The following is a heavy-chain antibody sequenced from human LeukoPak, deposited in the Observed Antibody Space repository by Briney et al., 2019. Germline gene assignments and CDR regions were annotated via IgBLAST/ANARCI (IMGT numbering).Heavy chain of an antibody. CDR1: GFTFSSYE. D-gene: IGHD4-11*01. CDR3: ARAHPGDYSDFQFDY. J-gene: IGHJ4*02. V-gene: IGHV3-48*03. CDR2: ISSSGSTI. Sequence: PGGSLRLSCAASGFTFSSYEMNWVRQAPGKGLEWVSYISSSGSTIYYADSVKGRFTISRDNAKNSLYLQMNSLRAEDTAVYYCARAHPGDYSDFQFDYWGQGTLVTVSS.